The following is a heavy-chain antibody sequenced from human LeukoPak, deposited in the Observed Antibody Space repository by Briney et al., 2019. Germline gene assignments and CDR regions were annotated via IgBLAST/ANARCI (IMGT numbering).Heavy chain of an antibody. CDR3: AKGTLSSGWFQGFYFDY. D-gene: IGHD6-19*01. J-gene: IGHJ4*02. CDR2: IIPIFGTA. Sequence: GASVKVSCKASGGTFSSYAISWVRQAPGQGLEWMGGIIPIFGTANYAQKFQGRVTITADESTSTAYMELSSLRSEDTAVYYCAKGTLSSGWFQGFYFDYWGQGTLVTVSS. CDR1: GGTFSSYA. V-gene: IGHV1-69*13.